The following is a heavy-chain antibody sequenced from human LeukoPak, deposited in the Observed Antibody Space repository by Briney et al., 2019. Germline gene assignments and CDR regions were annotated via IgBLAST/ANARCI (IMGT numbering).Heavy chain of an antibody. CDR3: ARDPRWYSGSSYYFDY. V-gene: IGHV1-2*02. CDR1: GYTFTDYY. Sequence: ASVKVSCKASGYTFTDYYMHWVRQAPGQGLEWMGWINPNSGGTNYAQKFQGRVTMTRDTSISTAYMELSRLRSDDTAVYYCARDPRWYSGSSYYFDYWGQGTLVTVSS. D-gene: IGHD1-26*01. CDR2: INPNSGGT. J-gene: IGHJ4*02.